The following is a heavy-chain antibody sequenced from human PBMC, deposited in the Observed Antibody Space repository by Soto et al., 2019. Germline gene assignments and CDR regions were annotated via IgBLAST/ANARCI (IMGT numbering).Heavy chain of an antibody. J-gene: IGHJ4*02. Sequence: SETLSLTCTVSGGSISSSSYYWGWIRQPPGKGLEWIGSIYYSGSTYYNPSLKSRVTISVDTSKNQFSLKLSSVTAADTAVYYCARLKAGATIDFDYWGQGTLVTSPQ. CDR1: GGSISSSSYY. CDR2: IYYSGST. V-gene: IGHV4-39*01. CDR3: ARLKAGATIDFDY. D-gene: IGHD1-26*01.